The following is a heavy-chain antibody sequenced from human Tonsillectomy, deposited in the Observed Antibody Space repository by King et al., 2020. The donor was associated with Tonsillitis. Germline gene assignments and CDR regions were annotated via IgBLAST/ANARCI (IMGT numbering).Heavy chain of an antibody. J-gene: IGHJ4*02. CDR3: ARGLLGAAKFDY. D-gene: IGHD1-26*01. CDR2: IDYSGST. Sequence: VQLQESGPGLVKPSETLSLTCTVSGGSVSSGSYYWSWVRQPPGKGLEWIGYIDYSGSTHYNPSLKSRVTISVDTSKNQFSLKLSSVTAADTAVYYCARGLLGAAKFDYWGQGTLVTVSS. V-gene: IGHV4-61*01. CDR1: GGSVSSGSYY.